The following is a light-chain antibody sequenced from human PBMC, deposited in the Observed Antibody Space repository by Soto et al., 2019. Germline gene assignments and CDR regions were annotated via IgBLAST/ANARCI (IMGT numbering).Light chain of an antibody. CDR3: QQYESTPPT. CDR2: WAS. V-gene: IGKV4-1*01. J-gene: IGKJ2*01. Sequence: DIVMTQSPDSLAVSLGERATINCKSSQSVLYSSNNKNYLAWYQQRPGQPPKLLIYWASTRESGVPDRFSGSGSGTDVGLATTSLQAEDVAVYYCQQYESTPPTFGQGTKLEIK. CDR1: QSVLYSSNNKNY.